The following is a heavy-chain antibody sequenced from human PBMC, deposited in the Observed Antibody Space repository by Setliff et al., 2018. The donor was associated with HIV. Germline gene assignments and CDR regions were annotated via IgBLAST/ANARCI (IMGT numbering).Heavy chain of an antibody. J-gene: IGHJ4*02. CDR2: IYYSGST. D-gene: IGHD3-10*01. CDR1: GDSIISSRNF. CDR3: ARHAPSGELYYFDY. Sequence: SETLSLTCTVSGDSIISSRNFWGWIRQPPGKGLEWIGSIYYSGSTYYNPSLQSRVTISVHTSKNHFSLKLSSVTAADTALYYCARHAPSGELYYFDYWGQGTLVTVSS. V-gene: IGHV4-39*01.